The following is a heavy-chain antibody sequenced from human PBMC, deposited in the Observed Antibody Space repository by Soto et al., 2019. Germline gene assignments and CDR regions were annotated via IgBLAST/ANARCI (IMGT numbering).Heavy chain of an antibody. CDR3: ARDRAYSRFDY. V-gene: IGHV3-7*03. Sequence: EVQLVESGGGLVQPGGSLRLSCAVSGFSFSSAWLTWIRRAPGKGLERVASVNEDGSERYYVDSVKGRFTISRDNAKNALFLQMNSLRVEDTAVYFCARDRAYSRFDYWGQGSLVTVSS. J-gene: IGHJ4*02. CDR1: GFSFSSAW. CDR2: VNEDGSER. D-gene: IGHD4-4*01.